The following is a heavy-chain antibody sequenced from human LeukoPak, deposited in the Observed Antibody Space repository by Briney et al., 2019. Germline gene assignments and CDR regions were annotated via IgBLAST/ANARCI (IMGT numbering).Heavy chain of an antibody. J-gene: IGHJ4*02. CDR2: INHSGST. Sequence: SETLSLTCAVYGGSFSGYYWSWIRQPPGKGLEWIGEINHSGSTNYNPSLKSRVTISVDTSKNQFSLKLSSVTAADTAVYYCARPMRRGWESHIAWDYWGQGTLVTVSS. CDR1: GGSFSGYY. V-gene: IGHV4-34*01. CDR3: ARPMRRGWESHIAWDY. D-gene: IGHD1-26*01.